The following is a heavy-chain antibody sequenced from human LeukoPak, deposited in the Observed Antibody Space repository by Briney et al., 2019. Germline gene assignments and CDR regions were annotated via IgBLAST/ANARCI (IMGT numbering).Heavy chain of an antibody. CDR2: ISGSGGST. J-gene: IGHJ3*02. CDR1: GFTFSSYA. V-gene: IGHV3-23*01. CDR3: AKRTEYYYDSSGPGAFDI. D-gene: IGHD3-22*01. Sequence: PGGSLRLSCAASGFTFSSYAMSWVRQAPGKGLEWVSAISGSGGSTYYADSVKGRFTISRDNSKNTLYLQMNSLRAEDTAVYYCAKRTEYYYDSSGPGAFDIGAKGQWSPSLQ.